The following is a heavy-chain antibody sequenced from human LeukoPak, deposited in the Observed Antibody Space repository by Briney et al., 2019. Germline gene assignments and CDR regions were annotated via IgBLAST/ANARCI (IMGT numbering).Heavy chain of an antibody. D-gene: IGHD5-18*01. CDR2: IYYSGST. V-gene: IGHV4-59*12. J-gene: IGHJ4*02. Sequence: SETLSLTCTVSGGSISSYYWSWIRQPPGKGLERLGYIYYSGSTNYNPSLKSRVTISVDTSKNQFSLKLSSVTAADTAVYYCARERWVNSYGSDFDYWGQGTLVTVSS. CDR3: ARERWVNSYGSDFDY. CDR1: GGSISSYY.